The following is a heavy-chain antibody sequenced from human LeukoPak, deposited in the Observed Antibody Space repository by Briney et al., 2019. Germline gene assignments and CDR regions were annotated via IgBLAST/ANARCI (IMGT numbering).Heavy chain of an antibody. CDR3: ARSGQDDSSSWYFWYFDL. J-gene: IGHJ2*01. D-gene: IGHD6-13*01. CDR2: IYYSGST. Sequence: SETLSLTCTVSGGSISSYYWSWIRQPPGKGLEWIGYIYYSGSTNYNPSLKSRVTISVDTSKNQFSLKLSSVTAADTAVYYCARSGQDDSSSWYFWYFDLWDRGTLVTVSS. CDR1: GGSISSYY. V-gene: IGHV4-59*01.